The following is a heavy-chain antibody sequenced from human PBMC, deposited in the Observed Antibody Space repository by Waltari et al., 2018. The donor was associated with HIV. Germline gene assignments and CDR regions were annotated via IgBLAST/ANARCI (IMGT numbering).Heavy chain of an antibody. CDR3: AKDKGGVTYIFDY. CDR1: GLPFSSYG. D-gene: IGHD1-1*01. CDR2: ISYYGSNK. J-gene: IGHJ4*02. Sequence: QVQLVESGGGVVKPGRSLRLSCAASGLPFSSYGMHWVRQAPGKGVGWVALISYYGSNKYYADALKVRFTISRDNSKNTLDLQMNSLRAEDTAVYYCAKDKGGVTYIFDYWGQGTLVTVSS. V-gene: IGHV3-30*18.